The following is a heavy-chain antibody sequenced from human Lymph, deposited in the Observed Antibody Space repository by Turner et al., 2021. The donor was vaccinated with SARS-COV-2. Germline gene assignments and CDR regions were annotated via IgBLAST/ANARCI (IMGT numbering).Heavy chain of an antibody. V-gene: IGHV3-21*01. CDR3: ARGPPDFPYYFDF. CDR1: GFTFSSYS. CDR2: ITFTSSYI. D-gene: IGHD2-21*02. Sequence: EVQLVGSGCGLVKHGWSLRLTCAASGFTFSSYSMNWVRQAPGKGLDWISSITFTSSYIYYADSVKGRFTISRDNDKNSLYLQMNSLRAEETAVYYCARGPPDFPYYFDFWGQGTLVTVSS. J-gene: IGHJ4*02.